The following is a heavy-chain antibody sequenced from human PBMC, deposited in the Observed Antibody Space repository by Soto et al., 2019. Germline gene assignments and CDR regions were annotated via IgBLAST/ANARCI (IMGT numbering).Heavy chain of an antibody. CDR3: ARNAAVGLFDY. V-gene: IGHV1-18*01. CDR1: GYTFTNND. CDR2: ISAYSGNT. Sequence: ASVKVSCKTSGYTFTNNDVCWVRQAPGQGLEWMGWISAYSGNTNYAQKFRGRVTMTTDTSTSTAYMELRSLRSDDTAVYYCARNAAVGLFDYWGQGTLVTVSS. D-gene: IGHD1-26*01. J-gene: IGHJ4*02.